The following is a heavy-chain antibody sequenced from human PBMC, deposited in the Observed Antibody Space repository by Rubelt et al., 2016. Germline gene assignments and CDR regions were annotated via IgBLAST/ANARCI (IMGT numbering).Heavy chain of an antibody. CDR2: IIPIFGTA. CDR3: ANERAVEMATGYNWFDP. J-gene: IGHJ5*02. D-gene: IGHD5-24*01. Sequence: IEWWGGIIPIFGTANYAQKFQGRVTITADESTGTAYMELSSLRSEDTAVYYCANERAVEMATGYNWFDPWGQGTLVTVSS. V-gene: IGHV1-69*01.